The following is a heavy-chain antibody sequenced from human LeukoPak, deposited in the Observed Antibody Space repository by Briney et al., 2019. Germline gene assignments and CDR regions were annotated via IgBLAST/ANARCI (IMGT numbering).Heavy chain of an antibody. V-gene: IGHV3-23*01. CDR3: AKDDAWLQYNY. CDR1: GFTFSSYA. D-gene: IGHD5-24*01. CDR2: ISGSGDTT. Sequence: GGSLRLSCAASGFTFSSYAMNWVRQAPGKGLEWVSGISGSGDTTYYADSVKGRFTISRDNSKNTLYLQMNSLRVEDTAVFYCAKDDAWLQYNYWGQGTLVTVSS. J-gene: IGHJ4*02.